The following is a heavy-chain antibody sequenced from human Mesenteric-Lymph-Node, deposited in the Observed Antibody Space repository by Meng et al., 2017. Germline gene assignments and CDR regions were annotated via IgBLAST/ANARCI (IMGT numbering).Heavy chain of an antibody. J-gene: IGHJ2*01. CDR2: ISYDGSNK. CDR3: AGRNCSGGSCYPLIYWYFDL. CDR1: GFTFSSYA. D-gene: IGHD2-15*01. V-gene: IGHV3-30*04. Sequence: GGSLRLSCAASGFTFSSYAMHWVRQAPGKGLEWVAVISYDGSNKYYADSVKGRFTISRDNSKNTLYLQMNSLRAEDTAVYYCAGRNCSGGSCYPLIYWYFDLWGRGTLVTVSS.